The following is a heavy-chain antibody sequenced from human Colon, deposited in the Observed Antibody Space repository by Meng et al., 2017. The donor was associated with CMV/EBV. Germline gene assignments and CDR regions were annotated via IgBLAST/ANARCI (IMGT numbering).Heavy chain of an antibody. J-gene: IGHJ4*02. Sequence: GESLKISCAASGFTFSGYWMHWVRQVPGKGLVWVSRINSDGTYTNYADSVKGRFTISRDNAKSTLYLQMNSLRAEDTAVYYCARAGTFGVVPAGYWGQGTLVTVSS. CDR1: GFTFSGYW. D-gene: IGHD3-3*01. CDR2: INSDGTYT. V-gene: IGHV3-74*01. CDR3: ARAGTFGVVPAGY.